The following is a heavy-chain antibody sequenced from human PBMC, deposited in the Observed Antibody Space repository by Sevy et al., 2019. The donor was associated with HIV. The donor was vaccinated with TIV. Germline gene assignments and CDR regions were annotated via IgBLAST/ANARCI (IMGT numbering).Heavy chain of an antibody. CDR3: ARSTEGYVVDY. Sequence: ASVKVSCKASGGTFSSYAISWVRQAPGQGLEWMGGIIPIFGTANYAQKFQGRVTITADKSTSTAYMELSSLRSEDTAVYYCARSTEGYVVDYWGQGTLVTVSS. V-gene: IGHV1-69*06. D-gene: IGHD3-16*01. CDR2: IIPIFGTA. J-gene: IGHJ4*02. CDR1: GGTFSSYA.